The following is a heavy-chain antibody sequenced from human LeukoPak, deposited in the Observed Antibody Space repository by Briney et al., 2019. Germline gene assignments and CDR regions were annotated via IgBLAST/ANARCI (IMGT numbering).Heavy chain of an antibody. CDR1: GYTFTIYG. J-gene: IGHJ4*02. CDR3: AVRNTSSWSPFDF. V-gene: IGHV1-18*01. CDR2: ISAYNGDT. D-gene: IGHD6-13*01. Sequence: GASVKVSCKASGYTFTIYGISWVRQAPGQGLEWMGWISAYNGDTNYAQKLQGRVTMTTDTSTSTAYMELRRLASDDTAIFFCAVRNTSSWSPFDFWGQGTLVTVSS.